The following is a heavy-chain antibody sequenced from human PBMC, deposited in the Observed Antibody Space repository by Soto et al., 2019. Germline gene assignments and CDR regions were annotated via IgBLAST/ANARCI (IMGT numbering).Heavy chain of an antibody. CDR3: ARDRNLVAGRGFDY. D-gene: IGHD6-19*01. V-gene: IGHV1-58*01. CDR2: IVVGSGNT. Sequence: SVKVSCKASGFTFTSSAVQWVRQARGQRLEWIGWIVVGSGNTNYAQKFQERVTITRDKSTSTAYMELSSLRSEDTAVYYCARDRNLVAGRGFDYWGQGTLVTVSS. J-gene: IGHJ4*02. CDR1: GFTFTSSA.